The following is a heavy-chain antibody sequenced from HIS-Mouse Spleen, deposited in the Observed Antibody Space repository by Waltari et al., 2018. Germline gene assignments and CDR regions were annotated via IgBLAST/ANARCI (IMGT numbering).Heavy chain of an antibody. J-gene: IGHJ1*01. CDR3: ARGALRGSYYWGEYFQH. Sequence: QVQLQQWGAGLLKPSETLSLTCAVYGGSFSGYYWSWIRQPPGKGLEWIGEINHSGRPKYTPALKSRGTISVDTSKNQFSLKLSSVTAADTAVYYCARGALRGSYYWGEYFQHWGQGTLVTVSS. D-gene: IGHD1-26*01. V-gene: IGHV4-34*01. CDR2: INHSGRP. CDR1: GGSFSGYY.